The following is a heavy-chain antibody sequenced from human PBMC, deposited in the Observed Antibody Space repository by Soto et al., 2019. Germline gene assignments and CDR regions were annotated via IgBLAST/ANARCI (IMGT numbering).Heavy chain of an antibody. CDR1: GFTFSSYA. CDR2: ISYDGSNK. J-gene: IGHJ4*02. Sequence: GGSLRLSCAASGFTFSSYAMHWVRQAPGKGLEWVAVISYDGSNKYYADSVQGRFTISRDNSKNTLYLQMNSLRAEDTAVYYCARNSGGGSGDYWGQGTLVTVSS. V-gene: IGHV3-30-3*01. CDR3: ARNSGGGSGDY. D-gene: IGHD3-10*01.